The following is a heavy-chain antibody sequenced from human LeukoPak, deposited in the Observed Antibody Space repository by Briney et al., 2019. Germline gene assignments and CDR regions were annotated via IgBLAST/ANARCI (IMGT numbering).Heavy chain of an antibody. D-gene: IGHD3-10*01. CDR1: GGSFSGYY. J-gene: IGHJ6*02. Sequence: SETLSLTCAVYGGSFSGYYWSWIRQPPGKGLEWIGEINHSGSTNHNPSLKSRVTISADTSKNQISLKLSSVTAADTAVCYCSRGEQYYFASFYDYSGMDVWGPGTTVTVSS. CDR3: SRGEQYYFASFYDYSGMDV. V-gene: IGHV4-34*01. CDR2: INHSGST.